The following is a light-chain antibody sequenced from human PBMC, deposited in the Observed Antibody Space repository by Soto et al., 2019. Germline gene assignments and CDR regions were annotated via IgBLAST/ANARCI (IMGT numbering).Light chain of an antibody. Sequence: QSVLTQPRSVSGSPGQSVTISCNGASSDVGGYNYVSWYQQHPGKAPKLMIYDVSKRPSGVPDRFSGSKSGNTASLTISGLQTEDEADYYCCSYAGRYTYVFGTGTKVTVL. J-gene: IGLJ1*01. CDR1: SSDVGGYNY. V-gene: IGLV2-11*01. CDR3: CSYAGRYTYV. CDR2: DVS.